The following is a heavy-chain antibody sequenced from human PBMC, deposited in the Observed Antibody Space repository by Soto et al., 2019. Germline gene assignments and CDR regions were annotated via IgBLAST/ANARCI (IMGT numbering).Heavy chain of an antibody. D-gene: IGHD4-4*01. V-gene: IGHV4-34*01. CDR3: ARGRVTRPRMDV. CDR2: INHSGST. Sequence: SETLSLTCAVYGGSFSGYYWSWIRQPPGKGLEWIGEINHSGSTNYNPSLKSRVTISVDTSKNQFSLKLSSVTAADTAVYYCARGRVTRPRMDVWGKGTTVTVSS. J-gene: IGHJ6*03. CDR1: GGSFSGYY.